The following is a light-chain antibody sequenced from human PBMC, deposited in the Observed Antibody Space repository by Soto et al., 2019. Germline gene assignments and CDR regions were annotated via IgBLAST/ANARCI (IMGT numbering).Light chain of an antibody. V-gene: IGKV1-33*01. CDR3: QHYDTVPPFT. CDR2: EAS. J-gene: IGKJ2*01. CDR1: QDIRNY. Sequence: DMQLTQSPSSLSASIGDRVTITCQASQDIRNYLNWYQQKSGKAPKVLIYEASTLDTGVPSRFSGSGSGTDFTLPITSLQPEDIATYYCQHYDTVPPFTFGQGTKLEIK.